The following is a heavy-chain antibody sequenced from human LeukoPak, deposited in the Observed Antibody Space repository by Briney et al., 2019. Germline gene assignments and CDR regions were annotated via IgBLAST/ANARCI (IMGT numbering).Heavy chain of an antibody. CDR2: ISYDGSNK. J-gene: IGHJ4*02. CDR3: AGAYGDYEFDY. Sequence: PGRSLRLSCAASGFTFSSYGMHWVRQAPGKGLEWVAVISYDGSNKYYADSVKGRFTISRDNSKNTLYLQMNSLRAEDTAVCYCAGAYGDYEFDYWGQGTLVTVSS. CDR1: GFTFSSYG. D-gene: IGHD4-17*01. V-gene: IGHV3-30*03.